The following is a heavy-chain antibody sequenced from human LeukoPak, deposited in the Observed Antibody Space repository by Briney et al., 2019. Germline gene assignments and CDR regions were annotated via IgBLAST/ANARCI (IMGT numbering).Heavy chain of an antibody. CDR3: ARDSHTVVVITTYFDY. J-gene: IGHJ4*02. D-gene: IGHD3-22*01. CDR1: GFTFSRFA. Sequence: PGGSLRLSCAASGFTFSRFAMSWVRQAPGKGLEWVSGIKTSGGSTYYADSVKGRFTISRDNSKNTLYLQMNSLRAEDTAVYYCARDSHTVVVITTYFDYWGQGTLVTVSS. CDR2: IKTSGGST. V-gene: IGHV3-23*01.